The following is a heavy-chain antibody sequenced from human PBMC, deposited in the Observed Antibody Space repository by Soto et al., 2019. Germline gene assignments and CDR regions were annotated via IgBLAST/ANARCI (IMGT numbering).Heavy chain of an antibody. V-gene: IGHV1-3*05. J-gene: IGHJ5*02. CDR1: GYTFTSYA. CDR3: ARVGGLYSWFDP. D-gene: IGHD2-8*01. Sequence: QVQLVQSGAEEKKPGASVKVSCKASGYTFTSYAMHWVRQAPGQRLEWMGWINAGNGNTKYSQKFQGRVTITRDTSASKAYMELSSLRSEDTAVYYCARVGGLYSWFDPWGQGTLVTVSS. CDR2: INAGNGNT.